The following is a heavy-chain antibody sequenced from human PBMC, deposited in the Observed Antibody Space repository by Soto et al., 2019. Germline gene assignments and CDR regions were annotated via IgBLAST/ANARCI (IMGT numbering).Heavy chain of an antibody. CDR1: GFTFSSYA. D-gene: IGHD2-15*01. CDR2: ISYDGSDK. CDR3: ATANSDAFDI. V-gene: IGHV3-30-3*01. Sequence: GGSLRLSCAASGFTFSSYAMHWVRQAPGKGLEWVAVISYDGSDKYYADSVKGRFTISRDSSKNTLYLQMNSLRAEDTAVYYCATANSDAFDIWGQGTLVTVSS. J-gene: IGHJ3*02.